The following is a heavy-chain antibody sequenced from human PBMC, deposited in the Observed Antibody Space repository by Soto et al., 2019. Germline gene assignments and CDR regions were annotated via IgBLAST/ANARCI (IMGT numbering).Heavy chain of an antibody. Sequence: SENLALTCAVSDDSISSGYYWDWIRQFTGKGLEWIAYTSYTGNTNYNPSLQSRVTISMDTSKNQLSLKLTSMTAADTAVYYCARDMHAGLTHQFAPRGQGTLVSVSS. CDR3: ARDMHAGLTHQFAP. CDR1: DDSISSGYY. CDR2: TSYTGNT. V-gene: IGHV4-61*01. J-gene: IGHJ5*02.